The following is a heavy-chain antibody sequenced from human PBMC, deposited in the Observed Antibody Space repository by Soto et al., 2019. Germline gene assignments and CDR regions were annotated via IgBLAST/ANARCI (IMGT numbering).Heavy chain of an antibody. CDR3: ARTVTAMLGGFDY. D-gene: IGHD2-21*02. CDR1: GFTFSSYA. CDR2: ISYHGSNK. V-gene: IGHV3-30-3*01. J-gene: IGHJ4*02. Sequence: GGSLRLSCAASGFTFSSYAMHWVRQAPGKGLEWVAVISYHGSNKYYADSVKGRFTISRDNSKNTLYLQMNSLRAEDTAGYYCARTVTAMLGGFDYWGQGTLVTVSS.